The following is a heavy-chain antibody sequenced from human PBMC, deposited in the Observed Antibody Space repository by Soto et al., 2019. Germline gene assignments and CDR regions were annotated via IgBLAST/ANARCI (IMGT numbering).Heavy chain of an antibody. CDR3: ARPLEQHQLGFGMDV. CDR2: IWYDGSKI. D-gene: IGHD6-13*01. J-gene: IGHJ6*01. Sequence: HPVGSLRLSCAASGFTFSSYWMSWVRQAPGKGLEWVAVIWYDGSKIYYADSVKGRFTISRDNSKSTLYLQMNSLRAEDTAVYYCARPLEQHQLGFGMDVWGQGSPVTVSS. V-gene: IGHV3-33*08. CDR1: GFTFSSYW.